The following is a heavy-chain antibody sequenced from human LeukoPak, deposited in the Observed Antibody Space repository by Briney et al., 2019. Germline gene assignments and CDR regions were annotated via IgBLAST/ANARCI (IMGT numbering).Heavy chain of an antibody. CDR3: ASSYCSGGSCSFDY. CDR2: IYYSGST. CDR1: GGSISSGDYY. J-gene: IGHJ4*02. D-gene: IGHD2-15*01. V-gene: IGHV4-30-4*01. Sequence: SQTLSLTCTVSGGSISSGDYYWSWIRQPPGKGLEWIGCIYYSGSTYYNPSLKSRVTISVDTSKNQFSLKLSSVTAADTAVYYCASSYCSGGSCSFDYWGQGTLVTVSS.